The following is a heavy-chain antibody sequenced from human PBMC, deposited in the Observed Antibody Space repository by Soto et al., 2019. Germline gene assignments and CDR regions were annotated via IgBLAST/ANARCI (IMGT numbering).Heavy chain of an antibody. CDR2: ISSSGAYI. CDR3: ANEPHY. Sequence: GGSLRLSCAASGFTFSSYGMHWVRQAPGKGLEWVSSISSSGAYIYYADSVRGRFTISRDNTKNSLFLQMNSLRAEDAAVYYCANEPHYWGQGTLVTVSS. J-gene: IGHJ4*02. V-gene: IGHV3-21*01. CDR1: GFTFSSYG.